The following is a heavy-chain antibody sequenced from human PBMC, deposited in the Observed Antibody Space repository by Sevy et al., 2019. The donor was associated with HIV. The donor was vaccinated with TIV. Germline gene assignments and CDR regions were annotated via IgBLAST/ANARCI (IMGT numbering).Heavy chain of an antibody. CDR3: AIACTAAGYKSGSIDAFDV. J-gene: IGHJ3*01. Sequence: GGSLRLSCAASGFTFSTYDMHWVRQVAGEGLEWVSGIGTLLDTYYAASVKVRSLISRDNAKNSFFLQMNSLRAGDTAIYYCAIACTAAGYKSGSIDAFDVWGQGTVVTVSS. V-gene: IGHV3-13*01. D-gene: IGHD6-13*01. CDR1: GFTFSTYD. CDR2: IGTLLDT.